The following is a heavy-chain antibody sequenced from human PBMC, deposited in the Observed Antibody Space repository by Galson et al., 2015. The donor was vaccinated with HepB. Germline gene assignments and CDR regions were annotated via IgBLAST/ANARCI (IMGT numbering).Heavy chain of an antibody. J-gene: IGHJ6*02. D-gene: IGHD3-3*01. CDR2: IIPIFGTA. Sequence: SVKVSCKASGGTFSSYAISWVRQAPGQGLEWMGGIIPIFGTANYAQKFQGRVTITADKSTSTAYMELSSLRSEDTAVYYCARSSLTIFGVVIASGYYYGMDDWGQGTTDTVSS. V-gene: IGHV1-69*06. CDR3: ARSSLTIFGVVIASGYYYGMDD. CDR1: GGTFSSYA.